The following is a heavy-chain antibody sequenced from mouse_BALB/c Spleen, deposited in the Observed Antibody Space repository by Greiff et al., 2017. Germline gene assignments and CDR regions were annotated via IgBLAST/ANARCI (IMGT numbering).Heavy chain of an antibody. J-gene: IGHJ3*01. CDR1: GYTFTSYT. Sequence: VQLQQSAAELARPGASVKMSCKASGYTFTSYTMHWVKQRPGQGLEWIGYINPSSGYTEYNQKFKDKTTLTADKSSSTAYMQLSSLTSEDSAVYYCARDDGYYVFAYWGQGTLVTVSA. CDR3: ARDDGYYVFAY. V-gene: IGHV1-4*02. D-gene: IGHD2-3*01. CDR2: INPSSGYT.